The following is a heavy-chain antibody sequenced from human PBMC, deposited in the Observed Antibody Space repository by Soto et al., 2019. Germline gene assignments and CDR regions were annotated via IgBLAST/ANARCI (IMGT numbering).Heavy chain of an antibody. D-gene: IGHD1-1*01. CDR1: GFNFNTFA. J-gene: IGHJ5*02. CDR3: AKDPPSPWTANWVDP. CDR2: ISSSGGSR. V-gene: IGHV3-23*01. Sequence: EEQVSESGGALVQPGGSLRLSCAASGFNFNTFAMSWIRQAPAQGLERVSHISSSGGSRDYADSVRGRFTISRDNSKNVLFLQMNSLRADDTATYYCAKDPPSPWTANWVDPWGKGTLVTVSS.